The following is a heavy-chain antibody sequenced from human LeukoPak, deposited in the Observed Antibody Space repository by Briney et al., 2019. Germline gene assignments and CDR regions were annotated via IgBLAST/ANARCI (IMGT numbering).Heavy chain of an antibody. Sequence: GGSLRLSCAASGFTFSIYSMNWARQAPGKGLEWVSSISSRSNYIYYADSVKGRFTISRDNAKNSLYLQMNSLRAEDTALYYCAKSAIWFGELLGSGPKYYFDYWGQGTLVTVSS. CDR3: AKSAIWFGELLGSGPKYYFDY. CDR1: GFTFSIYS. CDR2: ISSRSNYI. J-gene: IGHJ4*02. D-gene: IGHD3-10*01. V-gene: IGHV3-21*04.